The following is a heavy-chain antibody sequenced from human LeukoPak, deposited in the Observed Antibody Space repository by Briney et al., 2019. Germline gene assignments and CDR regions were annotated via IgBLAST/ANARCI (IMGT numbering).Heavy chain of an antibody. CDR3: ANSGLSYYYSPGDFF. CDR2: AYFTGST. D-gene: IGHD3-10*01. J-gene: IGHJ4*02. CDR1: GVSVSSSSSC. Sequence: PSETLSLTCTASGVSVSSSSSCWGWIRQPPGKGLEWIGSAYFTGSTNYNPSLKTRVTISLDTSKNQCSLRLTSVIASDTAVYYCANSGLSYYYSPGDFFWGQGTLVTVSS. V-gene: IGHV4-39*01.